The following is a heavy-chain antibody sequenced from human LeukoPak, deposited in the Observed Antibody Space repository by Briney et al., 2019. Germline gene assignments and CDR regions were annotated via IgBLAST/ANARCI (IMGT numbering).Heavy chain of an antibody. D-gene: IGHD3-22*01. Sequence: ASVKVSCKASGYTFTGYYMHWVRQAPGQGLEWMGWINPNSGGTNYAQKFQGRVTMTRDTSISTAYMELSRLRSDDTAAYYCARGGYLVYYYDSSGYHYWGQGTLVTVSS. CDR1: GYTFTGYY. J-gene: IGHJ4*02. CDR3: ARGGYLVYYYDSSGYHY. V-gene: IGHV1-2*02. CDR2: INPNSGGT.